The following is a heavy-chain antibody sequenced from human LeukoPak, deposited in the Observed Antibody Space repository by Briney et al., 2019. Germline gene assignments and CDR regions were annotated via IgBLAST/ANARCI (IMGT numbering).Heavy chain of an antibody. D-gene: IGHD6-19*01. V-gene: IGHV4-31*03. CDR2: IYYSGST. CDR3: ARIKPTNILRNSSGWRLVSVMREYYYGMDV. CDR1: GGSISSGGYY. Sequence: SETLSLTCTVSGGSISSGGYYWSWIRQHPGKGLEWIGYIYYSGSTYYNPSLKSRVTISVDTSKNQISLKLSSVTAADTAVYYCARIKPTNILRNSSGWRLVSVMREYYYGMDVWGQGTTVTVSS. J-gene: IGHJ6*02.